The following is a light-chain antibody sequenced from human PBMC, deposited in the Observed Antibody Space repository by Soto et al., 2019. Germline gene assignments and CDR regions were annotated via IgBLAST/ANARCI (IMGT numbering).Light chain of an antibody. CDR2: AAS. CDR3: QQYNNWPFIT. CDR1: QSVSSY. J-gene: IGKJ5*01. V-gene: IGKV3D-15*01. Sequence: EIVLTQSPGTLSLSPGERATLSCRASQSVSSYYLAWYQQKPGQAPRLLIYAASSRATGIPDRFSGSGSGTEFTLTISSLQSEDFAVYYCQQYNNWPFITFGQGTRLEIK.